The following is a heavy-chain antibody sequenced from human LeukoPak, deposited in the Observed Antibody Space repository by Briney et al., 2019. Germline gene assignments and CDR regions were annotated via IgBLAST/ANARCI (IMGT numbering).Heavy chain of an antibody. D-gene: IGHD2-15*01. Sequence: GESLKISCKGSGSSFIRNWIGWVRQMPGKGLEWMAIIYPGDSDTRYSPSFRGQVTISADKSISTAYLQWSSLTASDTAMYYCARLGTSATYFEFWGQGTLVTVSS. CDR2: IYPGDSDT. J-gene: IGHJ4*02. CDR1: GSSFIRNW. CDR3: ARLGTSATYFEF. V-gene: IGHV5-51*01.